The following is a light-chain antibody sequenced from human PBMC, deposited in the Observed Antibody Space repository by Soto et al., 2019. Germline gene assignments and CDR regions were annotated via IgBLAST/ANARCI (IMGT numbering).Light chain of an antibody. CDR3: QQSYSTVGT. CDR2: AAS. V-gene: IGKV1-39*01. J-gene: IGKJ5*01. Sequence: IQMTQSPSSLSASVGDRVTITCRASQSITSYLNWYQQKPGKAPKLLIYAASSLQSGVPSRFSGSGSGTDFTLTISSLQPEDFATYYCQQSYSTVGTFGQGTRLEI. CDR1: QSITSY.